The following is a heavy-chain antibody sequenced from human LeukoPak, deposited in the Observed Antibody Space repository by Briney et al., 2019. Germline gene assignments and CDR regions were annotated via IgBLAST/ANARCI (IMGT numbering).Heavy chain of an antibody. CDR3: SKVDIVATIKDFDY. D-gene: IGHD5-12*01. CDR2: ISGSGGST. CDR1: GFTFSSYA. V-gene: IGHV3-23*01. Sequence: GGSLRLSCAASGFTFSSYAMSWVRQAPGKGLEWVSAISGSGGSTYYADSVKGRFTISRDNSKNTLYLQMNSLRAEDTAVYYCSKVDIVATIKDFDYWGQGTLVTVSS. J-gene: IGHJ4*02.